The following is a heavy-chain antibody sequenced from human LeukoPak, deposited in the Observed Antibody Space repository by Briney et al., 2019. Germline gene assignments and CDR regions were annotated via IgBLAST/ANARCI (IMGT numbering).Heavy chain of an antibody. CDR1: GFIFDDYA. D-gene: IGHD3-16*01. CDR2: ISWNSGSI. J-gene: IGHJ4*02. CDR3: AKDISHHWGSPFDY. V-gene: IGHV3-9*01. Sequence: PGRSLRLSCAASGFIFDDYAMHWVRQPPGKGLEWVSGISWNSGSIGYAASVKGRFTMSRDNAKNSLYLQMNSLRAEDTALYYCAKDISHHWGSPFDYWGQGTLVTVSS.